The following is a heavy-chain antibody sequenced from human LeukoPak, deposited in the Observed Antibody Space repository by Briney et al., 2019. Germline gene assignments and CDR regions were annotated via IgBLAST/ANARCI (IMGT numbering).Heavy chain of an antibody. J-gene: IGHJ4*02. CDR3: ARVYVGTDKVDFDY. D-gene: IGHD5-18*01. CDR1: GFSFSSYW. Sequence: PGGSLRLSCAASGFSFSSYWMHWVRQAPGKGLVWVSRIKGDGSYITYADSVKGRFTISRDNARNTLYLQMNGLRADDTAVYYCARVYVGTDKVDFDYWGQGTLVTVSS. CDR2: IKGDGSYI. V-gene: IGHV3-74*01.